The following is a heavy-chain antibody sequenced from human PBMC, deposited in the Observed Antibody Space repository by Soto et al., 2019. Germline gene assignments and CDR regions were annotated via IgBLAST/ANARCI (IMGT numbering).Heavy chain of an antibody. CDR2: TYYRSKWYN. J-gene: IGHJ4*02. D-gene: IGHD3-22*01. CDR3: ARGYYDSSSYYYGDFDY. V-gene: IGHV6-1*01. Sequence: SQTLSLTCAISGDSVSSNSAAWNWIRQSPSRGLEWLGRTYYRSKWYNDYAVSVKSRITINPDTSKNQFSLQLNSVTPEDTAVYYCARGYYDSSSYYYGDFDYWGQGTLVTVSS. CDR1: GDSVSSNSAA.